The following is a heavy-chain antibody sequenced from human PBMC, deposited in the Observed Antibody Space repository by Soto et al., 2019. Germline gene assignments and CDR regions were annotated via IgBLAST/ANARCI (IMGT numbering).Heavy chain of an antibody. Sequence: PSETLSLTCAVYGGSFSCYYWSWIRQPPGKGLEWIGEINHSGSTNYNPSLKSRVTISVDTSKNQLSLKLSSVTAADTAVYYCARASYYDFWSGYYYNWFDPWGQGTLVTVSS. CDR2: INHSGST. CDR1: GGSFSCYY. V-gene: IGHV4-34*01. D-gene: IGHD3-3*01. CDR3: ARASYYDFWSGYYYNWFDP. J-gene: IGHJ5*02.